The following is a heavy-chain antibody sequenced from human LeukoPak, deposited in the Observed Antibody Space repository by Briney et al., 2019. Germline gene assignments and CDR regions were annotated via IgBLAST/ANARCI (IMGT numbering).Heavy chain of an antibody. CDR3: ARGAWATRLAS. D-gene: IGHD2-15*01. CDR1: GESLNSYY. V-gene: IGHV4-34*01. Sequence: SETLSLTCAVYGESLNSYYWSWVRQPPGEGLEWIGEIYESGTTKYNPSLKSRVAISMVPSKQQFSLRLSSVTAADAAVYYCARGAWATRLASWGLGTPVIVSS. CDR2: IYESGTT. J-gene: IGHJ4*02.